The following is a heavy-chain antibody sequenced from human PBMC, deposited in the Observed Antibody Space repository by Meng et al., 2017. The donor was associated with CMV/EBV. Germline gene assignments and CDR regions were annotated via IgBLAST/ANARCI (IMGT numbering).Heavy chain of an antibody. Sequence: GESLKISCAASGFTFSSYGMGWVRQAPGKGLEWAAFTRYDASKKYYVDSVKGRFTISRDNSKNTLYLQMNSLRAEDTAVYYCARAATIFEYYGMDVWGQGTTVTVSS. V-gene: IGHV3-30*02. CDR3: ARAATIFEYYGMDV. CDR1: GFTFSSYG. D-gene: IGHD3-3*01. CDR2: TRYDASKK. J-gene: IGHJ6*02.